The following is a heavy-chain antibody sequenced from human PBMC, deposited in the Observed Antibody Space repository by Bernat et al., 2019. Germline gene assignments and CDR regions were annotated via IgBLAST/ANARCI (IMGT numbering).Heavy chain of an antibody. V-gene: IGHV3-11*05. Sequence: QVQLVESGGGLVKPGGSLRLSCAASGFTFSDYYMSWIRQAPGKGLEWVSYISSSSSYTNYADSVKGRFTISRDNAKNSLYLQMNSLRAEDTALYYCARKTNWNDPDPHYYFDYWGQGTLVTVSS. D-gene: IGHD1-1*01. CDR3: ARKTNWNDPDPHYYFDY. J-gene: IGHJ4*02. CDR1: GFTFSDYY. CDR2: ISSSSSYT.